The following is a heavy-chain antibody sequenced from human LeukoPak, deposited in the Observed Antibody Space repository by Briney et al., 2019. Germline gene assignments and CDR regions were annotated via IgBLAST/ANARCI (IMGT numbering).Heavy chain of an antibody. V-gene: IGHV3-23*01. CDR3: ETGDSDNLRSSLDS. J-gene: IGHJ5*01. Sequence: GGSLRLSCACSGFSFSDYSMAWVRQVPGTGLEWVSAISNSGGATFYADSVKGRFTISRDNSTNTLYLQMNSLRAEDTAVYYCETGDSDNLRSSLDSGGQGTLVTVSS. CDR2: ISNSGGAT. CDR1: GFSFSDYS. D-gene: IGHD3-22*01.